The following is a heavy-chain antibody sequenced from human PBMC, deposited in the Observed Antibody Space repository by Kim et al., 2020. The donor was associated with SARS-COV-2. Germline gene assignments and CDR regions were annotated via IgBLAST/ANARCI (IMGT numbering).Heavy chain of an antibody. Sequence: SETLSLTCAVYGGSFSGYYWSWIRQPPGKGLEWIGEINHSGSTNYNPSLKSRVTISVDTFKNQFSLKLSSVTAADTAVYCCARDREDYYDTSGYYFPYWGQGALVTVSS. D-gene: IGHD3-22*01. CDR3: ARDREDYYDTSGYYFPY. V-gene: IGHV4-34*01. CDR2: INHSGST. J-gene: IGHJ4*02. CDR1: GGSFSGYY.